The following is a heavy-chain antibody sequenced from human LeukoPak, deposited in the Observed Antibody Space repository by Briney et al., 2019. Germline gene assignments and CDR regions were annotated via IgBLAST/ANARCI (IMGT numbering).Heavy chain of an antibody. CDR1: GFTFSYYG. J-gene: IGHJ5*02. CDR3: AKDLMRDRWFGES. V-gene: IGHV3-30*02. D-gene: IGHD3-10*01. CDR2: IRYDGNDK. Sequence: GGSLRLSCAASGFTFSYYGMHWVRQAPGKGLEWVAFIRYDGNDKFYADSVKGRFTISRDTSRNTLYLQMNSLRTEDTAVYYCAKDLMRDRWFGESWGQGTLVTVSS.